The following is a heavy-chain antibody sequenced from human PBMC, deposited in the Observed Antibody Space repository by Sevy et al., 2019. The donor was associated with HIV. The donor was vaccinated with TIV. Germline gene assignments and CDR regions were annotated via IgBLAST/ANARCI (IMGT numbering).Heavy chain of an antibody. V-gene: IGHV3-74*01. CDR2: VNSDGAWT. D-gene: IGHD2-8*01. Sequence: GESLKISCAASGFTFSSDWMHWVRQVPGEGLEWVSRVNSDGAWTDYADSVKGRFTISRDSVKNTLFLQMSSLRADDTAVYYCTRGTNGVHCYWGQGTLVTVSS. CDR3: TRGTNGVHCY. CDR1: GFTFSSDW. J-gene: IGHJ4*02.